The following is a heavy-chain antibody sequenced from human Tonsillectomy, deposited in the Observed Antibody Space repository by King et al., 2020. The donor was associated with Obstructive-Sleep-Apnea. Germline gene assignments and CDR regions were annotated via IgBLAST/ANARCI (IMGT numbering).Heavy chain of an antibody. CDR3: AALATTFLLWFGAPSDY. J-gene: IGHJ4*02. D-gene: IGHD3-10*01. CDR2: INPNSGGT. V-gene: IGHV1-2*02. CDR1: GYTLTGYY. Sequence: VQLVESGAEVKKPGASVKVSCKASGYTLTGYYMHWVRQAPGQGLEWMGWINPNSGGTNCAQRFQGRVTMTRDTSISTAYMELSRLRSDETAVYYCAALATTFLLWFGAPSDYWGQGTLVTVSS.